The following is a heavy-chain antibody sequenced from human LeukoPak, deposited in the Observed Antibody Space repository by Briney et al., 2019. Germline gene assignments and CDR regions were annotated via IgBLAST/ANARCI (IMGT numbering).Heavy chain of an antibody. CDR3: ARDRNYGDCRSVLDY. Sequence: SVKVSCKASGGTFISYAISWVRQAPGQGLEWMGRIIPILGIANYAQKFQGRVTITADKSTSTAYMELSSLRSEDTAVYYCARDRNYGDCRSVLDYWGQGTLVTVSS. J-gene: IGHJ4*02. D-gene: IGHD4-17*01. CDR1: GGTFISYA. CDR2: IIPILGIA. V-gene: IGHV1-69*04.